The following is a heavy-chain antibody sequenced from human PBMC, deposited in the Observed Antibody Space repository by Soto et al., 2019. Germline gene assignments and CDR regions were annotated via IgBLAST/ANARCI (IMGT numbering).Heavy chain of an antibody. J-gene: IGHJ3*02. CDR1: GFTFTSSA. Sequence: SVKVSCKASGFTFTSSAVQWVRQARGQRLEWIGWIVVGSGSTNYAQKFQERVTITRDMSTSTAYMELSSLRSEDTAVYYCARPLHLTDDDAFDIWGQGTMVTVSS. CDR2: IVVGSGST. V-gene: IGHV1-58*01. CDR3: ARPLHLTDDDAFDI. D-gene: IGHD3-9*01.